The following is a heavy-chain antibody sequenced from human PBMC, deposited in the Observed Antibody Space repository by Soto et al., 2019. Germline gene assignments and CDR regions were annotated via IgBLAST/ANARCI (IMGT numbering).Heavy chain of an antibody. J-gene: IGHJ6*02. CDR1: GYSFTSYW. D-gene: IGHD3-3*01. V-gene: IGHV5-10-1*01. CDR2: IDPSDSYT. CDR3: ARHERITIFGVVHYYYYGMDV. Sequence: GESLRISCKGSGYSFTSYWISWVRQMPGKGVEWMGRIDPSDSYTNHSPSFQGHVTISADKSISTAYLQWSSLKASDTAMYYCARHERITIFGVVHYYYYGMDVWGQGTTVTVSS.